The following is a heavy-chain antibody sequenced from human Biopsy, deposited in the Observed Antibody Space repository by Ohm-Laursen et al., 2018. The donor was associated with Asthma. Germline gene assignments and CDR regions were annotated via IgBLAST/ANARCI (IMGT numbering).Heavy chain of an antibody. D-gene: IGHD6-13*01. CDR1: GGYMRSGNYY. Sequence: GTLSLTCCLSSGSGGYMRSGNYYWGWIRQPPGKGLGWIGSIYYSGTTYYNPSLESRVTVSADTSKSQFSLKLTSVTAADTAVYYCVRGSSSWHHGPFHYYYGLDVWGQGTTATVSS. J-gene: IGHJ6*02. V-gene: IGHV4-39*01. CDR3: VRGSSSWHHGPFHYYYGLDV. CDR2: IYYSGTT.